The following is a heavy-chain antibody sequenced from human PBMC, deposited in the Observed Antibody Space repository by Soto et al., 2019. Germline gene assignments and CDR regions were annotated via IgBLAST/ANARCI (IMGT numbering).Heavy chain of an antibody. CDR3: ARGVVVAAYYYYYYYMDV. V-gene: IGHV1-18*01. CDR2: ISAYNGNT. CDR1: GYTFTSYG. Sequence: ASVKVSCKASGYTFTSYGISWVRQAPGQGLEWMGWISAYNGNTNYAQKLQGRVTMTTDTSTSTAYMELRSLRSDDTAVYYCARGVVVAAYYYYYYYMDVWGKGTTVTVS. J-gene: IGHJ6*03. D-gene: IGHD2-15*01.